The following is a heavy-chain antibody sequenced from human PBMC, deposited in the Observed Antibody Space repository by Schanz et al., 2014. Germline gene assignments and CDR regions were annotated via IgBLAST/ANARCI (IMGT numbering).Heavy chain of an antibody. D-gene: IGHD1-26*01. Sequence: QVQLVESGGGVVQPGRSLRLSCAASGFTFSSYGMHWVRQAPGKGLEWVAVIWYDGSNKYYADSVKGRFTVSRDNAENALYLQMNSLRAEDTGLYFCARGGSGSHYRLDYWGQGTLVTVSS. CDR2: IWYDGSNK. CDR3: ARGGSGSHYRLDY. J-gene: IGHJ4*02. V-gene: IGHV3-33*01. CDR1: GFTFSSYG.